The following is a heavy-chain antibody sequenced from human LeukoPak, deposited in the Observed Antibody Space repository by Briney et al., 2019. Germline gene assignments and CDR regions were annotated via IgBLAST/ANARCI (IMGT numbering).Heavy chain of an antibody. V-gene: IGHV3-33*01. CDR3: ARGIAAAGTLARRGAFDI. D-gene: IGHD6-13*01. Sequence: GGSLRLSCAASGFRFSSYGMHWVRQAPGKGLEWVAVIWYDGSNKYYADSVKGRFTISRDNSKNTLYLQMNSLRAEDTAVYYCARGIAAAGTLARRGAFDIWGQGTMVTVSS. J-gene: IGHJ3*02. CDR1: GFRFSSYG. CDR2: IWYDGSNK.